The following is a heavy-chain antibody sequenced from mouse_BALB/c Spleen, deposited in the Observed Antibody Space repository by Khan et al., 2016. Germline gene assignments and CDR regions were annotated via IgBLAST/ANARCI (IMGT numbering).Heavy chain of an antibody. J-gene: IGHJ2*01. CDR1: GFNIKDYY. CDR2: IDPENGAT. Sequence: VQLQQSGAELVRSGASVRLSCTASGFNIKDYYIHWVQQRPEQGLEWIGWIDPENGATEYAPKFQGKATMTADTSSNTAYLQLSRPTSEDPAVSDCTAIYYGNCIYFDYWGQGTTLTVSS. CDR3: TAIYYGNCIYFDY. D-gene: IGHD2-1*01. V-gene: IGHV14-4*02.